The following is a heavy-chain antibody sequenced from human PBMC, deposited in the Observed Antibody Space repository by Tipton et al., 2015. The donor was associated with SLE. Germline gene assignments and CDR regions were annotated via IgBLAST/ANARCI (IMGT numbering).Heavy chain of an antibody. CDR1: GYSISSGYY. CDR2: IYHSGST. CDR3: ARLVFGSSSRFFQH. Sequence: TLSLTCVVSGYSISSGYYWGWIRQPPGKGLERIGTIYHSGSTYYNPSLKSRVTISVDTSKNQFSLKLTSVTAADTAVYYCARLVFGSSSRFFQHWGQGTLVTVSS. D-gene: IGHD6-6*01. J-gene: IGHJ1*01. V-gene: IGHV4-38-2*01.